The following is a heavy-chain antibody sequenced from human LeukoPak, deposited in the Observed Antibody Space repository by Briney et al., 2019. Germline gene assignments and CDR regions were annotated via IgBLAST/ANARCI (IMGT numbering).Heavy chain of an antibody. CDR3: ARVYCGGDCYSGGPKYYFDY. CDR2: INHSGST. V-gene: IGHV4-34*01. J-gene: IGHJ4*02. Sequence: SETLSLTCAVYGGSFSGYYWSWIRQPPGKGLEWIGEINHSGSTNYNPSLKSRVTISVDTSKNQFSLMLSSVTAADTAVYYCARVYCGGDCYSGGPKYYFDYWGQGTLVTVSS. CDR1: GGSFSGYY. D-gene: IGHD2-21*02.